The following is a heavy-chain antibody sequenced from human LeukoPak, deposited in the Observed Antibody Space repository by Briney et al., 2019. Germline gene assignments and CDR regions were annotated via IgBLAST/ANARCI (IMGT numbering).Heavy chain of an antibody. Sequence: GRSLRLSCAASGFTVSSNYMSWVRQAPGKGLEWVSVIYSGGSTYYADSVKGRFTISRDNSKNTLYLQMNSLRAEDTAVYYCAITIVATNQYYYYGMDVWGQGTTVTVSS. CDR2: IYSGGST. J-gene: IGHJ6*02. CDR1: GFTVSSNY. V-gene: IGHV3-53*01. CDR3: AITIVATNQYYYYGMDV. D-gene: IGHD5-12*01.